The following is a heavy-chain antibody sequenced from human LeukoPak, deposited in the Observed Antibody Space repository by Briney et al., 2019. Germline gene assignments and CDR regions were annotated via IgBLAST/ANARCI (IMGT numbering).Heavy chain of an antibody. CDR2: ISSSGSTI. CDR3: AREANYDFWSGYPSYYYYYMDV. Sequence: GGSLRLSCAASGFTFSSYEMNWVRQAPGKGLEWVSYISSSGSTIYYADSVKGRFTISRDNAKNSLYLQMNSLRAEDTAVYYCAREANYDFWSGYPSYYYYYMDVWGKGTTVTVSS. CDR1: GFTFSSYE. D-gene: IGHD3-3*01. J-gene: IGHJ6*03. V-gene: IGHV3-48*03.